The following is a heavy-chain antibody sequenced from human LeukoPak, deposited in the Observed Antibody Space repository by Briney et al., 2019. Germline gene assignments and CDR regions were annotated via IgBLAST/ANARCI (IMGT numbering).Heavy chain of an antibody. CDR1: GFTFSSYW. D-gene: IGHD6-25*01. V-gene: IGHV3-21*05. J-gene: IGHJ5*02. CDR3: ARDSKGLAAERNWFDP. CDR2: ISGSGHDI. Sequence: GGSLRLSCAASGFTFSSYWMTWVRQAPGKGVEWVAYISGSGHDINYSESAKGRFTISRDNAKNSLYLQMNSLRAEDTAVYYCARDSKGLAAERNWFDPWGQGTLVTVSS.